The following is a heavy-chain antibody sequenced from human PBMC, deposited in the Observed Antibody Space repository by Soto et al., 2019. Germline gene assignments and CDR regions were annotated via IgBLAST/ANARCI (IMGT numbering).Heavy chain of an antibody. D-gene: IGHD5-12*01. J-gene: IGHJ6*02. V-gene: IGHV4-34*01. CDR3: ARAKGGYDFFYYYYGMYV. Sequence: QVQLQQWGAGLLKPSETLSLTCAVYGGSFSGYYWSWIRQPPGKGLEWIGEINHSGSTNYNPSLKSRVTISVDTSKNQCSLKLSSVTAADTAVYYCARAKGGYDFFYYYYGMYVWGQGTTVTVSS. CDR2: INHSGST. CDR1: GGSFSGYY.